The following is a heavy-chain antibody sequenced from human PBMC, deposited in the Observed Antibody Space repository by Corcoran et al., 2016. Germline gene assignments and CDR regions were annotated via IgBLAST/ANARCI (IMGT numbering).Heavy chain of an antibody. CDR1: GFTFDDYA. D-gene: IGHD3-10*01. Sequence: EVQLVESGGVVGQPGGSLRLSCAASGFTFDDYAMHWVRQAPGKGLEWVSLISWDGGSTYYADSVKGRFTISRDNSKNSLYLQMNSLRTEDTAVYYCAKDRSMLRGVIKVYYYYGMDVWGQGTTVTVSS. CDR3: AKDRSMLRGVIKVYYYYGMDV. V-gene: IGHV3-43D*03. CDR2: ISWDGGST. J-gene: IGHJ6*02.